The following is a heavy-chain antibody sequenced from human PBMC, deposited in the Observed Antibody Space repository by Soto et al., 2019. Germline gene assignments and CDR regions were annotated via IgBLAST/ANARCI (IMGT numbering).Heavy chain of an antibody. CDR1: GGSISSHY. V-gene: IGHV4-59*11. D-gene: IGHD3-3*01. Sequence: SETLSLTCTVSGGSISSHYWTWIWIRQLPGRGLEWVGDIYDSVKTKYNPSLKSRVTISVDTSKNQFSLQLSSVAAADTAVYYCARDAVRDNDLLGCYSEVGYYYGMDVWGQGTTVTVSS. CDR3: ARDAVRDNDLLGCYSEVGYYYGMDV. CDR2: IYDSVKT. J-gene: IGHJ6*02.